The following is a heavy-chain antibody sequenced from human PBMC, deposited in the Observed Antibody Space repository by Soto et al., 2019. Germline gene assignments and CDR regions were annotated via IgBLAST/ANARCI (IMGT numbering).Heavy chain of an antibody. V-gene: IGHV3-53*01. Sequence: PGGSLRLSCAASGFTVSSNYMSWVRQAPGKGLEWVSVIYSGGSTYYADSVKGRFTISRDNSKNTLYLQMNSPRAEDTAVYYCARVHYGDYVSVVDYWGQGTLVTVSS. CDR2: IYSGGST. CDR1: GFTVSSNY. CDR3: ARVHYGDYVSVVDY. D-gene: IGHD4-17*01. J-gene: IGHJ4*02.